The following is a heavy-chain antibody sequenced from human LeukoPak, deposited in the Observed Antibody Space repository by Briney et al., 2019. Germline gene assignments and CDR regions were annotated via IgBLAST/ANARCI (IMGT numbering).Heavy chain of an antibody. CDR2: ISAYNGNT. CDR1: GYTFTSYG. J-gene: IGHJ4*02. CDR3: ARDQRAYCGGDCPSDY. D-gene: IGHD2-21*02. Sequence: GASVKVSCKASGYTFTSYGISWVRQAPGLGLEWMGWISAYNGNTNYAQKLQGRVTMTTDTSTSTAYMELRSLRSDDTAVYYCARDQRAYCGGDCPSDYWGQGTLVTVSS. V-gene: IGHV1-18*01.